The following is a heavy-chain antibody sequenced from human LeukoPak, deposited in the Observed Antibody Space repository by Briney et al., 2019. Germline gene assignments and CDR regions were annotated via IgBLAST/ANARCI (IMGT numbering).Heavy chain of an antibody. Sequence: SETLSLTCTVSGGSISSYYWSWIRQPPGKGLEWIGYIYTSGSTNYNPSLKSRVTISVDTSKNQFSLKLSSVTAADTAVYYCARVLIRALYYMDVWGKGTTVTVSS. CDR3: ARVLIRALYYMDV. V-gene: IGHV4-4*08. D-gene: IGHD3-3*01. CDR1: GGSISSYY. CDR2: IYTSGST. J-gene: IGHJ6*03.